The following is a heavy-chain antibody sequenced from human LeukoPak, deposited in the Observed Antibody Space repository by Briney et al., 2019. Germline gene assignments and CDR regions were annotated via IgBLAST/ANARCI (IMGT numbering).Heavy chain of an antibody. CDR1: GYTFTSYG. D-gene: IGHD3-9*01. CDR3: AREGYYDILTGYYIPFDY. J-gene: IGHJ4*02. V-gene: IGHV1-18*01. Sequence: GASVKVSCKASGYTFTSYGISWVRQAPGQGLEWMGWISAYNGNTNYAQKLQGRVTMTTDTSTSTAYMELRSLRSDDTAVYYCAREGYYDILTGYYIPFDYWGQGTLVTVSS. CDR2: ISAYNGNT.